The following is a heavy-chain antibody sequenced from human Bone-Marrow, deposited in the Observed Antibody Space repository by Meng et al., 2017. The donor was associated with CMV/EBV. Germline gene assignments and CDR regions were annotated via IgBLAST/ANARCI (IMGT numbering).Heavy chain of an antibody. CDR2: IYHSGST. V-gene: IGHV4-59*01. CDR3: ARAGPKYYGAYYYYGMDV. J-gene: IGHJ6*02. Sequence: GSLRLSCTVSGGSISSYYWSWIRQPPGKGLEWIGSIYHSGSTYYNPSLKSRVTISVDTSKNQFSLKLSSVTAADTAVYYCARAGPKYYGAYYYYGMDVWGQGTTVTVSS. CDR1: GGSISSYY. D-gene: IGHD3-3*01.